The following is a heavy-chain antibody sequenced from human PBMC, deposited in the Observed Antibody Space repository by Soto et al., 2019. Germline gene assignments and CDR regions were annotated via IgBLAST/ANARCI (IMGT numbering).Heavy chain of an antibody. D-gene: IGHD3-10*01. CDR2: INPNSGGT. CDR1: GYTFTGYY. J-gene: IGHJ6*01. CDR3: ARAPPSMVRGVIYYYYYGMEV. V-gene: IGHV1-2*04. Sequence: GASVKVSCKASGYTFTGYYMHWVRQAPGQGLEWTGWINPNSGGTNYAQKFQGWVTMTRDTSISTAYMELSRLRSDDTAVYYCARAPPSMVRGVIYYYYYGMEVLGQGTTVIVSS.